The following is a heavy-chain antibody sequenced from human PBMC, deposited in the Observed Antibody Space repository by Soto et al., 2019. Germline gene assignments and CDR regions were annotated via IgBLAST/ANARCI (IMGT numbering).Heavy chain of an antibody. Sequence: GGSMRLSCAASGFTFSSYAMHWVRQAPGKGLEWVAVISYDGSNKYYADSVKGRFTISRDNSKNTLYLQMNSLRAEDTAVYYCARERETPHGWFDPWGQGTLVTVSS. CDR2: ISYDGSNK. V-gene: IGHV3-30-3*01. CDR3: ARERETPHGWFDP. D-gene: IGHD2-15*01. J-gene: IGHJ5*02. CDR1: GFTFSSYA.